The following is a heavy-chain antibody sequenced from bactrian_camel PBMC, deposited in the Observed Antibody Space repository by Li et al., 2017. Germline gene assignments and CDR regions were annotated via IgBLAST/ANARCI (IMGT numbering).Heavy chain of an antibody. Sequence: HVQLVESGGGLVQPGGSLRLSCAASGFTFSAAHMSWVRQADGKGLEWISGIVAGIGSTYYGDAVKGRFTISRDNAKNTLYLQMNSLQTEDTAVYYCAKGDAAYYSGSYGNTETFAYWGQGTQVTVS. D-gene: IGHD2*01. V-gene: IGHV3S1*01. CDR1: GFTFSAAH. J-gene: IGHJ4*01. CDR3: AKGDAAYYSGSYGNTETFAY. CDR2: IVAGIGST.